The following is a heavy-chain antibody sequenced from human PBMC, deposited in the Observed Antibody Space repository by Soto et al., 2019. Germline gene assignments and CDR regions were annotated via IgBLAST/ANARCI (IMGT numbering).Heavy chain of an antibody. CDR3: AKERHYYGSSWNAFDV. J-gene: IGHJ3*01. CDR1: GFTLSSYA. V-gene: IGHV3-23*01. CDR2: ISGSGGRT. Sequence: PGGSLRLSCAASGFTLSSYAMSWVRQAPGKGLEWVSVISGSGGRTNYADSVKGRFTISRDNSKNTLYLQMNSLRAEDTAVYYCAKERHYYGSSWNAFDVWGQGTMVTVSS. D-gene: IGHD3-10*01.